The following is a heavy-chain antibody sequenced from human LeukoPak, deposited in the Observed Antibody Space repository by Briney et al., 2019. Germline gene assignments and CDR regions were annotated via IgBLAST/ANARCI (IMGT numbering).Heavy chain of an antibody. V-gene: IGHV3-74*01. CDR1: GFTFSTYW. CDR3: ARALGGAGVFDP. J-gene: IGHJ5*02. Sequence: GGSLRLSCAASGFTFSTYWMHWVRQAPGKGLVWVSRINGNGGDTTYADSVKGRYTISRDNAKNTLHLQMNNMRAEDTAVYYCARALGGAGVFDPWGQGTLVTVSS. CDR2: INGNGGDT. D-gene: IGHD2-21*01.